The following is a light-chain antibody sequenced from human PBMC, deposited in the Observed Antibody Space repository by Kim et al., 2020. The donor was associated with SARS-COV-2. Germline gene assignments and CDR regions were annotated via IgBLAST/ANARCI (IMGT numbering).Light chain of an antibody. CDR3: QQYNNWPPLT. CDR1: QSVSKN. J-gene: IGKJ4*01. Sequence: PGERATLSCRASQSVSKNLAWYQQKPGQAPRLLIYGASTRATGIPARFSGSGSGTEFTLTISSLQSEDFAVYYCQQYNNWPPLTFGGGTKVDIK. CDR2: GAS. V-gene: IGKV3-15*01.